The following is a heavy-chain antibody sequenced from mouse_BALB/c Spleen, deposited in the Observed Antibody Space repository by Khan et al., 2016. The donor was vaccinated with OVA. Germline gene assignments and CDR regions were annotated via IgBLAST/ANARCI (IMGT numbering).Heavy chain of an antibody. Sequence: EVQLQESGPGLVKPSQSLSLTCTVTGYSITSNYAWKLIRPFPGNKLEWVGYISDSGSTNYTPSLKSRIFITRDTAKNQFFLQLNSVNTEDTAPYYCGRGNYYGYAMDYWGQGTSITVSS. CDR1: GYSITSNYA. CDR2: ISDSGST. J-gene: IGHJ4*01. D-gene: IGHD1-1*01. CDR3: GRGNYYGYAMDY. V-gene: IGHV3-2*02.